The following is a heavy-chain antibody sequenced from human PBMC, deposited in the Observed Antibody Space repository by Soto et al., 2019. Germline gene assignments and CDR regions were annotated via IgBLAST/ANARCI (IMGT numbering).Heavy chain of an antibody. J-gene: IGHJ3*02. CDR2: IDPSDSYT. D-gene: IGHD1-26*01. CDR1: GYSFTSYW. V-gene: IGHV5-10-1*01. Sequence: PGKSLKISCKGSGYSFTSYWISWVRQMPGKGLEWMGRIDPSDSYTNYSPSFQGHVTISADKSISTAYLQWSSLKASDTAMYYCAGRRDGYYRGGAFDIWGQGTMVTVSS. CDR3: AGRRDGYYRGGAFDI.